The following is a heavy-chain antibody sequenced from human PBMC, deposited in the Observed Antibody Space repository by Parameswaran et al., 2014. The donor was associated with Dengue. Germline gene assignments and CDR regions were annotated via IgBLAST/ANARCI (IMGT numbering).Heavy chain of an antibody. Sequence: WVRQAPGQGLEWMGWISAYNGNTNYAQKLQGRVTMTTDTSTSTAYMELRSLRSDDTAVYYCARVESLGIDYYGMDVWGQGTTVTVSS. CDR3: ARVESLGIDYYGMDV. CDR2: ISAYNGNT. V-gene: IGHV1-18*01. J-gene: IGHJ6*02.